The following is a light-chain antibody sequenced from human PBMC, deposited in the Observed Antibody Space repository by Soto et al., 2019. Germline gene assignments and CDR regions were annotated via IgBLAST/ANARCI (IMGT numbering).Light chain of an antibody. CDR1: QSISSY. V-gene: IGKV1-39*01. Sequence: DIQMTQSPSSLSASVGDRVTITCRASQSISSYLNWYQQKPGKAPKLLIYAASNLQSGVPSRFSGSGSGTDFTLTISSLQPEDFATYYCQQSYSNPRTFGGGTKVEIK. CDR3: QQSYSNPRT. J-gene: IGKJ4*01. CDR2: AAS.